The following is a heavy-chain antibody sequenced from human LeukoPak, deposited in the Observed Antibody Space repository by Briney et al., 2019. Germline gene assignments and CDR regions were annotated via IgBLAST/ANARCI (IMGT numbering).Heavy chain of an antibody. CDR3: ARARESYCGGDCYSHYFDY. J-gene: IGHJ4*02. Sequence: GGSLRLSCAASGFTVSSNYMSWVRQAPGKGLEWVSVIYSGGSTYYADSVKGRFTISRDNSKNTLYLQMNSLRAEDTAVYYCARARESYCGGDCYSHYFDYRGQGTLVTVSS. D-gene: IGHD2-21*02. CDR2: IYSGGST. V-gene: IGHV3-66*01. CDR1: GFTVSSNY.